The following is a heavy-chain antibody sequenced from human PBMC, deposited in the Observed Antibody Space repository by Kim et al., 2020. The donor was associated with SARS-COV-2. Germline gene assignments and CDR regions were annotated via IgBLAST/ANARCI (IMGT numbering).Heavy chain of an antibody. Sequence: SETLSLTCTVSGGSISSSSYYWGWIRQPPGKGLEWIGSIYYSGSTYYNPSLKSRVTISVDTSKNQFSLKLSSVTAADTAVYYCARDSGSFDYWGQGTLVTVSS. CDR3: ARDSGSFDY. CDR2: IYYSGST. CDR1: GGSISSSSYY. V-gene: IGHV4-39*07. J-gene: IGHJ4*02. D-gene: IGHD3-10*01.